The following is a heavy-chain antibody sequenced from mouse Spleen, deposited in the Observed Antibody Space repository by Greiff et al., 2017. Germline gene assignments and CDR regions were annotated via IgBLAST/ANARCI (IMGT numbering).Heavy chain of an antibody. CDR2: ISYDGSN. CDR1: GYSITSGYY. CDR3: ARTGFSWFAY. Sequence: VQLQQSGPGLVKPSQSLSLTCSVTGYSITSGYYWKWIRQFPGNKLEWMGYISYDGSNNYNPSLKNRISITRDTSKNQFFLKLNSVTTEDTATYYCARTGFSWFAYWGQGTLVTVSA. V-gene: IGHV3-6*01. D-gene: IGHD4-1*01. J-gene: IGHJ3*01.